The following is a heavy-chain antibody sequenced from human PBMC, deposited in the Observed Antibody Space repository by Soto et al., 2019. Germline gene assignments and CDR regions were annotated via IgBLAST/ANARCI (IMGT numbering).Heavy chain of an antibody. CDR1: GGSISSYY. CDR2: IYYSGST. V-gene: IGHV4-59*01. CDR3: ARGYCSSTSCYLGWGDYYYMDV. J-gene: IGHJ6*03. Sequence: QVQLQESGPGLVKPSETLSLTCTVSGGSISSYYWSWIRQPPGKGLEWIGYIYYSGSTNYNPSLKSRVTISVDTSKNQFSLKLSSVTAADTAVYYCARGYCSSTSCYLGWGDYYYMDVWGKGTTVTVSS. D-gene: IGHD2-2*01.